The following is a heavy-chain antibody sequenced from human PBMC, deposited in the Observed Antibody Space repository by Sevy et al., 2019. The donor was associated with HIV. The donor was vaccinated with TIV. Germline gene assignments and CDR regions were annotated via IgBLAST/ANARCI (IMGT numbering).Heavy chain of an antibody. D-gene: IGHD1-1*01. CDR2: ISYDGSNE. V-gene: IGHV3-30-3*01. Sequence: GGSLRLSCAASGFTFSYFSMHWVRQAPGKGLEWVATISYDGSNEHYADSVKGRFTISRDNSKNALYLQMNSLRAEETAVYSCALERLSSDVAEYFENWGQGTLVTVSS. CDR3: ALERLSSDVAEYFEN. CDR1: GFTFSYFS. J-gene: IGHJ1*01.